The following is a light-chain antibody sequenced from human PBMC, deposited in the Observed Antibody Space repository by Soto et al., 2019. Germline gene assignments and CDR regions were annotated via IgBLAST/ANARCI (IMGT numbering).Light chain of an antibody. CDR1: NLGSKS. V-gene: IGLV3-21*04. CDR2: YDS. CDR3: QVWDSINDHPLYV. J-gene: IGLJ1*01. Sequence: SYELTQPPSVSVAPGKTASITCGGNNLGSKSVHWYQQRPGQAPVLLIYYDSDRPSGIPERFSGSNSGNTATLTISRVEAGDEADYYCQVWDSINDHPLYVFGTGTKVTVL.